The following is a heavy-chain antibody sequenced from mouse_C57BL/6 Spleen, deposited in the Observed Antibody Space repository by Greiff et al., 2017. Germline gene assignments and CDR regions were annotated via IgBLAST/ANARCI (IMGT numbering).Heavy chain of an antibody. D-gene: IGHD2-4*01. Sequence: EVQLQQSGPELVKPGASVKLSCKASGYTFTDYNMHWVKQSHGKSLEWIGYINPNNGGTSYNQKFKGKATLTVNKSSSTAYMELRSLTSEDSAVYYCARDYDGLFDYWGQGTTLTVSS. CDR1: GYTFTDYN. CDR2: INPNNGGT. V-gene: IGHV1-22*01. CDR3: ARDYDGLFDY. J-gene: IGHJ2*01.